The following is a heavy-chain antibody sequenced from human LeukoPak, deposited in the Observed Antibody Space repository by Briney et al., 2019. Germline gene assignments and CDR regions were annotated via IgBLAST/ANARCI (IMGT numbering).Heavy chain of an antibody. Sequence: APVKVSCKASGYMFTFYGITWVRQAPGQGLEWMGWISPHNGHTLYAPEVQDRVIMTTDASTTTAYTELRSLRPDDTGVYYCARDSSGYNDYWGQGTLVTVSS. V-gene: IGHV1-18*01. CDR3: ARDSSGYNDY. J-gene: IGHJ4*02. CDR2: ISPHNGHT. CDR1: GYMFTFYG. D-gene: IGHD3-22*01.